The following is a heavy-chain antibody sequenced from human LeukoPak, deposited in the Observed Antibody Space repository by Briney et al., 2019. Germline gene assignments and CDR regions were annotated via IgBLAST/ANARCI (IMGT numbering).Heavy chain of an antibody. J-gene: IGHJ4*01. D-gene: IGHD7-27*01. CDR3: ARDTVPPRNATEQKTGTYY. V-gene: IGHV4-39*02. Sequence: SETLSLTCTVSGGSITTTNYYWAWIRQPPGEGLQWIGSVYYRGNTYSNPSLESRITMSVDTSKNQFSLRLTSVTVADTALYYCARDTVPPRNATEQKTGTYYWGLGTLVTVSS. CDR2: VYYRGNT. CDR1: GGSITTTNYY.